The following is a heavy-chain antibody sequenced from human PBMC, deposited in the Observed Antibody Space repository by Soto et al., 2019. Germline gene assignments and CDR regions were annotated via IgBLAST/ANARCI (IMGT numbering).Heavy chain of an antibody. CDR2: INAGNGNT. CDR3: ARVTRDSSAYYPHYYYGMDV. CDR1: GYTFTSYG. D-gene: IGHD3-22*01. Sequence: ASVKVSCKASGYTFTSYGIHWVRQAPGQRLEWTGWINAGNGNTKYSEKFQGRVTITRDTSASTAYLELSSLRSDDTAVYYCARVTRDSSAYYPHYYYGMDVWGQGPTVTVSS. J-gene: IGHJ6*02. V-gene: IGHV1-3*01.